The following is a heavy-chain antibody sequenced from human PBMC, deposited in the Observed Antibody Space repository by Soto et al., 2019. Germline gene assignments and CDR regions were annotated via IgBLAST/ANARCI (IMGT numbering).Heavy chain of an antibody. CDR3: ARGFIAVRGYYYYYGMDV. Sequence: QVQLVESGGDLVKPGGSLRLSCAASGFTFSDYYMTWIRQAPGKGLEWLSYITSSGSTIYYADSVKGRFTISRDNAKNSLYLQMKSLRAEDTAVYYCARGFIAVRGYYYYYGMDVWGQGTTVTVSS. J-gene: IGHJ6*02. CDR1: GFTFSDYY. V-gene: IGHV3-11*01. CDR2: ITSSGSTI. D-gene: IGHD3-16*02.